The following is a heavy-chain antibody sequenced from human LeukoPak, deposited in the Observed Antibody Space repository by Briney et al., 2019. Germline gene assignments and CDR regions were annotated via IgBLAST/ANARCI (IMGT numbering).Heavy chain of an antibody. CDR1: GASISSSTDY. D-gene: IGHD3-22*01. CDR2: IYYTGST. Sequence: SETLSLTCTVSGASISSSTDYWGWIRQPPGKGLEYIGTIYYTGSTYYTPSLKRRVTISIDTSKNQFSLNLNSVTAADTAVYYCARDHNAGYYDSSGYYSVRWFDPWGQGTLVTVSS. CDR3: ARDHNAGYYDSSGYYSVRWFDP. J-gene: IGHJ5*02. V-gene: IGHV4-39*07.